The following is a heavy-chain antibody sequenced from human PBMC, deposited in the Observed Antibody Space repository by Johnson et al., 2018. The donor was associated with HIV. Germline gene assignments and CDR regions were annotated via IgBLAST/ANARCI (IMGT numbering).Heavy chain of an antibody. Sequence: MLLVESGGGVVQPGRSLRLSCAASGFTVSSNYMSWVRQAPGKGLEWVSGINWSGGGTTYADSVKGRFTVSSDTAKNSLYLQMNSLRAEDTALYHCARATYYYDTSGYLIRPRAFDIWGQGTVVTVSS. CDR2: INWSGGGT. CDR3: ARATYYYDTSGYLIRPRAFDI. V-gene: IGHV3-20*01. D-gene: IGHD3-22*01. J-gene: IGHJ3*02. CDR1: GFTVSSNY.